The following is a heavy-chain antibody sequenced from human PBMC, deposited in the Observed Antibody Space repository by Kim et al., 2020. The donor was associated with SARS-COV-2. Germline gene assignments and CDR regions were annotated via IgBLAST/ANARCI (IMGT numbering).Heavy chain of an antibody. CDR2: IWYDGSNK. J-gene: IGHJ4*02. Sequence: GGSLRLSCAASGFTFSSYGMHWVRQAPGKGLEWVAVIWYDGSNKYYADSVKGRFTISRDNAKNTLYVQMNSLRAEDTAVYYCAREGVVGEVAGIDYWGQG. CDR3: AREGVVGEVAGIDY. CDR1: GFTFSSYG. D-gene: IGHD1-26*01. V-gene: IGHV3-33*01.